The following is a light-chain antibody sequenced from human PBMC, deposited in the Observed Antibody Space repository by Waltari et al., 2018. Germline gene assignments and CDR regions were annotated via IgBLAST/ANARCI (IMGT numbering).Light chain of an antibody. CDR2: WAS. Sequence: DIVLNQSPEHLPVSLGERAPINCKSSQSVVFSPNNKNYLAWYQQKPGQPPKLLITWASTRESGVPDRFSGSGSETDFTLTISSLQAEDVAVYYCQQCYTFPYTFGQGTKLEIK. V-gene: IGKV4-1*01. CDR3: QQCYTFPYT. J-gene: IGKJ2*01. CDR1: QSVVFSPNNKNY.